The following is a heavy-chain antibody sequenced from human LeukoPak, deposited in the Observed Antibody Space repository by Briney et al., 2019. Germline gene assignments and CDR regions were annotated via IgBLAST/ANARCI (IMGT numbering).Heavy chain of an antibody. D-gene: IGHD3-10*01. V-gene: IGHV1-2*02. CDR1: GYTFTSYY. J-gene: IGHJ5*02. CDR2: INPNSGGT. CDR3: ARSDLRITMVRGVNWFDP. Sequence: ASVKVSCKASGYTFTSYYMHWVRQAPGQGLEWMGWINPNSGGTNYAQKFQGRVTMTRDTSISTAYMELSRLRSDDTAVYYCARSDLRITMVRGVNWFDPWGQGTLVTVSS.